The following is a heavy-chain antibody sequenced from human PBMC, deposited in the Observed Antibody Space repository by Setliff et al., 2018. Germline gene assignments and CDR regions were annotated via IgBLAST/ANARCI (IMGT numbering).Heavy chain of an antibody. CDR3: AKSTAYLSYYYYYGFDV. V-gene: IGHV1-46*01. J-gene: IGHJ6*02. CDR1: GYTFTSYY. CDR2: INPSGGST. Sequence: ASVKVSCKASGYTFTSYYMHWVRQAPGQGLEWMGIINPSGGSTSYAQKFQGRVTMTRDTSTSTVYMELSSLRSEDTAVYYCAKSTAYLSYYYYYGFDVWGPGTTVTVSS. D-gene: IGHD3-9*01.